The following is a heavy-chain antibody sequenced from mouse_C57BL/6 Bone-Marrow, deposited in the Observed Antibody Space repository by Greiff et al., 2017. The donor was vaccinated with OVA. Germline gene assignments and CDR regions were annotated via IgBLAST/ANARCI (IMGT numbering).Heavy chain of an antibody. CDR1: GYTFTDYY. CDR3: ARKLGGAMDY. CDR2: IFPGSGST. Sequence: QVQLQQSGPELVKPGASVKISCKASGYTFTDYYINWVKQRPGQGLEWIGWIFPGSGSTYYNEKFKGKATLTADKSSSTAYMELRSLTSEDSAVYFCARKLGGAMDYWGQGTSVTVSS. V-gene: IGHV1-75*01. J-gene: IGHJ4*01. D-gene: IGHD4-1*01.